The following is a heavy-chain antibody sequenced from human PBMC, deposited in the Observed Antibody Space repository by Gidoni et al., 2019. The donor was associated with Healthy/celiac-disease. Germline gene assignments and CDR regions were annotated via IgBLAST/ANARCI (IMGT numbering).Heavy chain of an antibody. Sequence: QVQLVQSGAEVKKPGSSVKVSCKASGGTFSSYTISWVRQAPGQGLEWMGRIIPILGLATYAQKFQGRVTITADKSTSTAYMELSSLRSEDTAVYYCAREGYSSSWDNYWGQGTLVTVSS. CDR1: GGTFSSYT. CDR3: AREGYSSSWDNY. V-gene: IGHV1-69*08. J-gene: IGHJ4*02. CDR2: IIPILGLA. D-gene: IGHD6-13*01.